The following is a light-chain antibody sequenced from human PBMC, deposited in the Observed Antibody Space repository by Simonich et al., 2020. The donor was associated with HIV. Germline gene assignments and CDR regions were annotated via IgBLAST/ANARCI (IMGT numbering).Light chain of an antibody. V-gene: IGKV4-1*01. Sequence: DIVMTQSPDSLAVSLGERATINCKSSQSVLYSSDNKNYLAWYQQKPGQPPKLLIYWPSTRESGVPDRFSGSGSGTDFTLTISSLQAEDVAVYFCQQCHSHPHTFGQGTKLEIK. CDR1: QSVLYSSDNKNY. CDR2: WPS. J-gene: IGKJ2*01. CDR3: QQCHSHPHT.